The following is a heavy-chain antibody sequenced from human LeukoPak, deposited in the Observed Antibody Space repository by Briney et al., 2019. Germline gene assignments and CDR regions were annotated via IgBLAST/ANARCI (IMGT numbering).Heavy chain of an antibody. CDR1: SGSISSYN. CDR2: IHYSGST. Sequence: SETLSLTCAVSSGSISSYNWSWVRQPPGKGFEWMGYIHYSGSTNYNPSLKSRVSISVETSKNQSSLQLSSVTAADTAVYYCARRGYYDFWSGSGHYYYMDVWGKGTTVTVSS. CDR3: ARRGYYDFWSGSGHYYYMDV. V-gene: IGHV4-59*01. J-gene: IGHJ6*03. D-gene: IGHD3-3*01.